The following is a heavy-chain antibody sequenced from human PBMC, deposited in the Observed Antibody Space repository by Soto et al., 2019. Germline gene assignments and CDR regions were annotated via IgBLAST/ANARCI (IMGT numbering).Heavy chain of an antibody. CDR1: GYSFTSYW. J-gene: IGHJ6*02. CDR3: ARRGYSGYELYGMDV. D-gene: IGHD5-12*01. CDR2: IHPGDSDT. Sequence: GESLKISCKGSGYSFTSYWIGWVRQMPGKGLEWMGIIHPGDSDTRYSPSFQGQVTISADKSISTVHLQWSSLKASDTATYYCARRGYSGYELYGMDVWGQGTTVTVSS. V-gene: IGHV5-51*01.